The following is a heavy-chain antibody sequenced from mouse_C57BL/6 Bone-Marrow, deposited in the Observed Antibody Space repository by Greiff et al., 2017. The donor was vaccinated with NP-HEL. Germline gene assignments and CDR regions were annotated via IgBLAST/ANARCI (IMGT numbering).Heavy chain of an antibody. Sequence: DVQLQESGGDLVKPGGSLKLSCAASGFTFSSYGMSWVRQTPDKRLEWVATISRGGSYTYYPDSVKGRFTISRDNAKNTLYLQMSSLKAEDTAMYYCARHGYDGFAYWGQGTLVTVSA. D-gene: IGHD2-2*01. V-gene: IGHV5-6*01. CDR2: ISRGGSYT. CDR3: ARHGYDGFAY. CDR1: GFTFSSYG. J-gene: IGHJ3*01.